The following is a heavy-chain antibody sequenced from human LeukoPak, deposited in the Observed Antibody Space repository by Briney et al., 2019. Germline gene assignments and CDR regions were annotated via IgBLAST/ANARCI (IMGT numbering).Heavy chain of an antibody. D-gene: IGHD3-22*01. J-gene: IGHJ6*03. Sequence: GGSLRLSCAASGFTFSSYEMNWVRQAPGKGLEWVSYISSSGSTIYYADSVKGRFTISRDNAKNTLYLQMNSLRAEDTAVYYCARDFQFHYYDSSGYYYYYYYMDVWGKGTTVTISS. CDR2: ISSSGSTI. V-gene: IGHV3-48*03. CDR3: ARDFQFHYYDSSGYYYYYYYMDV. CDR1: GFTFSSYE.